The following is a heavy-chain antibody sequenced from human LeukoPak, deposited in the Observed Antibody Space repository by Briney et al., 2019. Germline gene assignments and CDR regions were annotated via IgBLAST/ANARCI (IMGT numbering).Heavy chain of an antibody. J-gene: IGHJ4*02. CDR1: GGSFSGYY. V-gene: IGHV4-34*01. CDR2: INPRGST. CDR3: ARRRLGYYFDY. Sequence: SETLSLTCGVYGGSFSGYYWSWLRQPPGKGLEWIGEINPRGSTNYNPSLKSRVTLSADTSKNQFSLTLNSVTAADTAVYYCARRRLGYYFDYWGQGTLVTVSS. D-gene: IGHD5-24*01.